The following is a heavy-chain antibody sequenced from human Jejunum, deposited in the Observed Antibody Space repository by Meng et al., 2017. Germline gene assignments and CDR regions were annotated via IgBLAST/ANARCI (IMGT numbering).Heavy chain of an antibody. CDR3: ARTYHLPQN. CDR2: IGSSGSNT. CDR1: GFSFSTYA. Sequence: VQLVGFGGGLVQPGGSLRLSCAASGFSFSTYAMTWVRQAPGKGPEWVSAIGSSGSNTHYADSVQGRFTITRDNSKNTLYLQMNTLRAEDTAVYYCARTYHLPQNWGQGTLVTVSS. V-gene: IGHV3-23*04. D-gene: IGHD1-14*01. J-gene: IGHJ4*02.